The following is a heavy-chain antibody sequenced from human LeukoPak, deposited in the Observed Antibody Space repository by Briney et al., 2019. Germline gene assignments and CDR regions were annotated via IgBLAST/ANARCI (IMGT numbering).Heavy chain of an antibody. CDR1: GYTFTSYD. Sequence: ASVKVSCTASGYTFTSYDINWVRQATGQGLEWMGWMNPNSGNTGYAQKFQGRVTMTRNNSISTAYMELSSLRSEDTAVYYCARVSRHLGYSSSGWFDPWGQGTLVTVSS. D-gene: IGHD6-13*01. CDR3: ARVSRHLGYSSSGWFDP. CDR2: MNPNSGNT. J-gene: IGHJ5*02. V-gene: IGHV1-8*01.